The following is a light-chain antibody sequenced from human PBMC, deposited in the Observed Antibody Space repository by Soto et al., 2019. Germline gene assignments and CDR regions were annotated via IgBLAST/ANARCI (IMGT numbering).Light chain of an antibody. V-gene: IGLV2-8*01. Sequence: QSALTQSPSASGSPGQSVTISCTGTKNDIGVYDFVSWYQHHPSKAPRLIIYEVVQRPSGVPDRFSGSKSGNTASLTVSGLQAADEADYFCKSYAGSNTYVFGSGTKVTVL. J-gene: IGLJ1*01. CDR3: KSYAGSNTYV. CDR2: EVV. CDR1: KNDIGVYDF.